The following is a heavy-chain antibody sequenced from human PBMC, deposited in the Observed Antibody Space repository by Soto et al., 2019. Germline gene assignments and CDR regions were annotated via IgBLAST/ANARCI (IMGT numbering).Heavy chain of an antibody. J-gene: IGHJ5*02. CDR1: GYSISSGYY. Sequence: XETLSLTCGVSGYSISSGYYWGWIRQPPGKGLEWIGSIYHSGNAYYNPSLNSRVTISIDMSKNQFSLKLSSVTAAGTAVYYCARVSSSGYYYWFDTWGQGTLVTVS. V-gene: IGHV4-38-2*01. CDR2: IYHSGNA. D-gene: IGHD3-22*01. CDR3: ARVSSSGYYYWFDT.